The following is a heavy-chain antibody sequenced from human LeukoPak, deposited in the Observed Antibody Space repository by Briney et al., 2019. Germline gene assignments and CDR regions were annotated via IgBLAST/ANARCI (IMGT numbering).Heavy chain of an antibody. V-gene: IGHV1-2*04. D-gene: IGHD4-17*01. CDR2: INPNSGGT. Sequence: ASVKVSCKASGYTFTCYYMHWVRQAPGQGLEWMGWINPNSGGTNYAQKFQGWVTMTRDTSISTAYMELSRLRSDDTAVYYCARGYGDYGAEYFQHWGQGTLVTVSS. CDR3: ARGYGDYGAEYFQH. J-gene: IGHJ1*01. CDR1: GYTFTCYY.